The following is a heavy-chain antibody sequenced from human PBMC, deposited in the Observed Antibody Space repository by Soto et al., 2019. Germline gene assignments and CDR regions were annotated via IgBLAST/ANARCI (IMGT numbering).Heavy chain of an antibody. CDR3: ARELGKWYFDL. CDR2: ISSSSSYI. J-gene: IGHJ2*01. Sequence: LSLTCAASGFTFSSYSMNWVRQAPGKGLEWVSSISSSSSYIYYADSVKGRFTISRDNAKNSLYLQMNSLRAEDTAVYYCARELGKWYFDLWGRGTLVTVSS. CDR1: GFTFSSYS. V-gene: IGHV3-21*01. D-gene: IGHD7-27*01.